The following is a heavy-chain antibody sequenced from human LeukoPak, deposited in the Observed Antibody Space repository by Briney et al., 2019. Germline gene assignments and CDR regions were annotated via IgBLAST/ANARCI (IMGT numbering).Heavy chain of an antibody. CDR2: ISAYNGNT. CDR3: ASDYYYDSSGYRTLCY. D-gene: IGHD3-22*01. CDR1: SCTFTSYG. Sequence: GASVKVSCKASSCTFTSYGISWVRQAPGQGLEWMGWISAYNGNTNYAQKLQGRVTMTTDTSTSTAYMELRSLRSDDTAVYYCASDYYYDSSGYRTLCYWGQGTLVTVSS. J-gene: IGHJ4*02. V-gene: IGHV1-18*01.